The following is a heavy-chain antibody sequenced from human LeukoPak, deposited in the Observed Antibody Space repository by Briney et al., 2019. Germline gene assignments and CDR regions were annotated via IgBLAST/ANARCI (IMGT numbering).Heavy chain of an antibody. CDR3: ARDERTMGVVDY. V-gene: IGHV4-4*02. CDR1: GGSISSSDW. CDR2: IWRSDHT. J-gene: IGHJ4*02. Sequence: KTSETLSLTCAVSGGSISSSDWWSWVRQPPGRGLEWIGYIWRSDHTNYNPSLKSRVTMSLDKSKNQFSLKLSSVTAADTAVYYCARDERTMGVVDYWGQGILVTVSS. D-gene: IGHD3-10*01.